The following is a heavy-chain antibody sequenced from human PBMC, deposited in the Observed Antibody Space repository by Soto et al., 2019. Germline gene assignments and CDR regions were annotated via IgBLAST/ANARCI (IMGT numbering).Heavy chain of an antibody. J-gene: IGHJ5*02. CDR2: ISSSGRTI. D-gene: IGHD6-13*01. Sequence: PGGSLRLSCAASGFTFSSYEMNWVRQAPGKGLEWVSYISSSGRTIYYADSVKGRFTIPRDNAKNSLYLQMNSLRAEDTAVYYCARREELAENWFDPWGQGTLVTVSS. CDR3: ARREELAENWFDP. CDR1: GFTFSSYE. V-gene: IGHV3-48*03.